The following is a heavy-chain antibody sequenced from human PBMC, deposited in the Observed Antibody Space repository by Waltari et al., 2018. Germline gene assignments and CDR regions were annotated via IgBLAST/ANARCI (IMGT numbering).Heavy chain of an antibody. Sequence: EVQLVESGGGLVQPGGSLRLSCAASGFTFSSYWMSWVRQAPGKGLEWVANIKQGGSEKYYVDSVKGRFTISRDNAKNSLYLQMNSLRAEDTAVYYCARAPMVLYYYYYMDVWGKGTTVTVSS. J-gene: IGHJ6*03. CDR1: GFTFSSYW. CDR3: ARAPMVLYYYYYMDV. CDR2: IKQGGSEK. D-gene: IGHD3-10*01. V-gene: IGHV3-7*01.